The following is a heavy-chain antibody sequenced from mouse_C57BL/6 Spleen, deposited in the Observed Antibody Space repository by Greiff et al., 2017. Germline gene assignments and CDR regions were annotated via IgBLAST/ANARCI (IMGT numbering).Heavy chain of an antibody. J-gene: IGHJ2*01. CDR2: INPYNGDT. CDR1: GYSFTGYF. V-gene: IGHV1-20*01. CDR3: ARRDYGYDRDYFDY. Sequence: DVQLQESGPELVKPGDSVKISCKASGYSFTGYFMNWVMQSHGKSLEWIGRINPYNGDTFYNQKFKGKATLTVDKSSSTAHMELRSLTSEDSAVYYCARRDYGYDRDYFDYWGQGTTLTVSS. D-gene: IGHD2-2*01.